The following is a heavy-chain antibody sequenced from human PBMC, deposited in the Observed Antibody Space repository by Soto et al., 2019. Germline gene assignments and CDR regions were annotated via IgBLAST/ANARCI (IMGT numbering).Heavy chain of an antibody. CDR2: ISSSSSYI. J-gene: IGHJ6*04. V-gene: IGHV3-21*01. CDR1: GFTFSSYS. Sequence: GGSLRLSCAASGFTFSSYSMNWVRQAPGKGLEWVSSISSSSSYIYYADSVKGRFTISRDNAKNSLYLQMNSLRAEDTAVYYCARDRDQLLFAVWGKGTTVTVSS. CDR3: ARDRDQLLFAV. D-gene: IGHD2-2*01.